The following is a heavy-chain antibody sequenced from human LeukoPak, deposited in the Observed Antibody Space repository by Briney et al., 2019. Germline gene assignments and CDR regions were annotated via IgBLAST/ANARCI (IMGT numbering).Heavy chain of an antibody. CDR3: ARDRLGKDAFDI. V-gene: IGHV1-69*13. CDR1: GGTFISYA. Sequence: SVKVSCKASGGTFISYAISWVRQAPGQGLEWMGGIIPIFGTANYAQKFQGRVTITADESTSTAYMELSSLRSEDTAVYYCARDRLGKDAFDIWGQGTMVTVSS. J-gene: IGHJ3*02. CDR2: IIPIFGTA. D-gene: IGHD7-27*01.